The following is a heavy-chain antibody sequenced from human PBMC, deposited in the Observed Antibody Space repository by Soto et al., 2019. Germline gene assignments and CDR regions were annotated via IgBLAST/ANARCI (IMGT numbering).Heavy chain of an antibody. J-gene: IGHJ4*02. Sequence: PSETLSLTCAVYGGSFSGYYWSWIRQPPGKGLEWIGEINHSGSTNYNPSLESRVTISVDTSKNQFSLKLSSVTAADTAVYYCARGFWSFSARLFIYFDYWGQGTLVTVSS. CDR3: ARGFWSFSARLFIYFDY. D-gene: IGHD3-22*01. CDR1: GGSFSGYY. V-gene: IGHV4-34*01. CDR2: INHSGST.